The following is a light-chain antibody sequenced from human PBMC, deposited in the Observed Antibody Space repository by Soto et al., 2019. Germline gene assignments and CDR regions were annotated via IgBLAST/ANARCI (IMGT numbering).Light chain of an antibody. Sequence: EIVLTQSPGTLSLSPGKRATLSCRASQSVSSSYLAWYQQKPGQAPRLLIYGASSRATGIPDRFSGSGSGTDFTLTISGLEPEDFAVYYCQQYGSSPPLTFGGGTKVEIK. CDR2: GAS. V-gene: IGKV3-20*01. J-gene: IGKJ4*01. CDR3: QQYGSSPPLT. CDR1: QSVSSSY.